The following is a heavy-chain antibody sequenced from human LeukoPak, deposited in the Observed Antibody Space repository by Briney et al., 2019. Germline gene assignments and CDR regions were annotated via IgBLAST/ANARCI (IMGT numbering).Heavy chain of an antibody. J-gene: IGHJ4*02. D-gene: IGHD4-11*01. V-gene: IGHV3-23*01. CDR3: AKDRRPTTVVTYPSD. CDR1: GFTFSSYA. CDR2: LSGSGSNT. Sequence: GGSLRLSCAASGFTFSSYAMSWVRQAPGKGLERVSALSGSGSNTYYADSVKGRFTISRDNSKNTLYLQMNSLRAEDTAVYYCAKDRRPTTVVTYPSDWGQGTLVTVSS.